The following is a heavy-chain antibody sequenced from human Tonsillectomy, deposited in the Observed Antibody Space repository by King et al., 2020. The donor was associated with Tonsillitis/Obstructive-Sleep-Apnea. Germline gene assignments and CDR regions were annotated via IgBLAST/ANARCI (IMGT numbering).Heavy chain of an antibody. J-gene: IGHJ4*02. Sequence: LQLVQSGAEVKKPGSSVKVSCKASGGTFSSYAISWVRQAPRQGLEWMGGIIPIFGTANYAQKFQGRVTITADESTSTAYMELSSLRSEDTAVYYCARELVATITYKSRNFDYWGQGTLVTVSS. D-gene: IGHD5-12*01. V-gene: IGHV1-69*01. CDR2: IIPIFGTA. CDR1: GGTFSSYA. CDR3: ARELVATITYKSRNFDY.